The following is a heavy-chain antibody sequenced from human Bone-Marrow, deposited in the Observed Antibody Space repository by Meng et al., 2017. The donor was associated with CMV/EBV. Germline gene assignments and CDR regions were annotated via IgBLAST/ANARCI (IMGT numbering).Heavy chain of an antibody. CDR1: GYTFTSYG. J-gene: IGHJ3*02. Sequence: ASVKVSCKASGYTFTSYGISWVRQAPGQGLEWMGWISAYNGNTNYAQKLQGRVTMTRDTSISTAYMELSRLRSDDTAVYYCARFGARGAFDIWGQGTMVTVSS. D-gene: IGHD3-16*01. CDR2: ISAYNGNT. CDR3: ARFGARGAFDI. V-gene: IGHV1-18*01.